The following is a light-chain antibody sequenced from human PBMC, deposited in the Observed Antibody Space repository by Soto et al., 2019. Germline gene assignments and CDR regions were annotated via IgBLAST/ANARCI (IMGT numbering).Light chain of an antibody. V-gene: IGKV1-39*01. CDR2: VAS. CDR3: QQGYSTPFT. Sequence: DIQMTQSPSSLSASVEDRVTITCRASQNISKSLSWYQQKPGKAPNLLISVASSLQSGVPSRFSGSGSGTDFTRTISSLQPEDFATYYCQQGYSTPFTFGQGTKLEIK. J-gene: IGKJ2*01. CDR1: QNISKS.